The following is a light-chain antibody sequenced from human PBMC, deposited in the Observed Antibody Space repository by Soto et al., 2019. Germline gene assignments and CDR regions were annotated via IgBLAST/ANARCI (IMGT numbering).Light chain of an antibody. CDR1: QSVSSN. CDR3: QQYNNWRT. J-gene: IGKJ1*01. CDR2: GAS. Sequence: EIVMTQSPATLSVSPGERATLSFRASQSVSSNLAWYQQKPGQAPRLPIYGASTRATGIPARFSGSGSGTEFTLTISSLQSEDFAVYYCQQYNNWRTFGQGTKVDI. V-gene: IGKV3-15*01.